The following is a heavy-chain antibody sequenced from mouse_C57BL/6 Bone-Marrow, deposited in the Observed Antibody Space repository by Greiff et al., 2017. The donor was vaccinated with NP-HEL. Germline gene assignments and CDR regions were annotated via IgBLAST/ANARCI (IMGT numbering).Heavy chain of an antibody. V-gene: IGHV1-69*01. Sequence: VQLQQPGADLVMPGASVKLSCKASSYTFTRYWMHWVKQRPGQGLEWIGEIDPSDSYTNYNQKFKGKSTLTVDKSSSTAYMQLSSLTSEDSAVYYCARWGYYYDSSPWGQGTLVTVSA. CDR2: IDPSDSYT. CDR3: ARWGYYYDSSP. D-gene: IGHD1-1*01. J-gene: IGHJ3*01. CDR1: SYTFTRYW.